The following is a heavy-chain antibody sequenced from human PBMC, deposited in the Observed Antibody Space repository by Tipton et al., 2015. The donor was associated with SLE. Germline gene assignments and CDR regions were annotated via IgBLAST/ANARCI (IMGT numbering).Heavy chain of an antibody. CDR1: GGSISSYY. Sequence: TLSLTCTVSGGSISSYYWSWIRQPPGKGLEWIGYIYYSGSTNYNPSLKSRVTISVDTSKNQFSLKLSSVTAADTAVYYCAAQPVAGLWYFGLWGRGTLVTVSS. CDR2: IYYSGST. J-gene: IGHJ2*01. CDR3: AAQPVAGLWYFGL. D-gene: IGHD1-14*01. V-gene: IGHV4-59*01.